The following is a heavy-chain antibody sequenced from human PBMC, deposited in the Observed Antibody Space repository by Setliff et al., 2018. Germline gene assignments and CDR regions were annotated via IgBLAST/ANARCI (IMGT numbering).Heavy chain of an antibody. CDR2: IYYSGRT. J-gene: IGHJ4*02. CDR1: GGSISSGDYY. V-gene: IGHV4-30-4*08. D-gene: IGHD3-22*01. Sequence: SETLSLTCTVSGGSISSGDYYWSWIRQPPGKGLEWIGYIYYSGRTYYNPSLKSRVTISVDTSKNQFSLKLSSVTAADTAVYYCARANLGYDSSGYYSGDVDYWGQGTLVTVSS. CDR3: ARANLGYDSSGYYSGDVDY.